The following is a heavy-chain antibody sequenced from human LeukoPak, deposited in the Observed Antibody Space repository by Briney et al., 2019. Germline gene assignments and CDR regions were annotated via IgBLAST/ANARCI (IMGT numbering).Heavy chain of an antibody. D-gene: IGHD2-15*01. J-gene: IGHJ4*02. CDR3: AKDSGGGVNSPINY. Sequence: GGSLRLSCAASGFTFGSYAMSWVRQAPGKGLEWVSVISNSGGNTYYADSVKGRFTISRDNSKNTLYLQMNSLRAEDTAVYYCAKDSGGGVNSPINYWGQGTLVTVSS. CDR2: ISNSGGNT. CDR1: GFTFGSYA. V-gene: IGHV3-23*01.